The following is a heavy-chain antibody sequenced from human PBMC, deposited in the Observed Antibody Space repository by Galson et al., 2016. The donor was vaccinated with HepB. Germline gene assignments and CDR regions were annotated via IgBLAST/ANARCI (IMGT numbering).Heavy chain of an antibody. J-gene: IGHJ4*02. V-gene: IGHV3-9*01. Sequence: SLRLSCAASGFTFDDYAMHWVRQAPGKGLEWVSAISWNSGSIGYADSVKGRFTISRDNAKNSLYLQMNSLRAEDTALYYCAKDNGPGRGTEFDYWGQGTLVTVSS. CDR3: AKDNGPGRGTEFDY. CDR1: GFTFDDYA. CDR2: ISWNSGSI.